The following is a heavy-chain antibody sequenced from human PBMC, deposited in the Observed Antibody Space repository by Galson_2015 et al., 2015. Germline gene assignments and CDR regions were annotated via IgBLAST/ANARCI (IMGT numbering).Heavy chain of an antibody. J-gene: IGHJ4*02. CDR3: TRSDYGSGTHY. Sequence: CAISGDSVSSNSVAWNWIRQSPSRGLEWLGRTFYRSKWYHDYAVSVKSRITINPDTSRNQFYLQLNSVTPEDTAVYYCTRSDYGSGTHYWGQGTLVTVSS. D-gene: IGHD3-10*01. CDR1: GDSVSSNSVA. V-gene: IGHV6-1*01. CDR2: TFYRSKWYH.